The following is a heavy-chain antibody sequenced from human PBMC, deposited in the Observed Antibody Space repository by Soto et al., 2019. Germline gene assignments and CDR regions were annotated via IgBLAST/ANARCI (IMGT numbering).Heavy chain of an antibody. CDR2: INHVGGT. V-gene: IGHV4-34*01. Sequence: PWETLSLTVAVYGGFLSESYWTWIRQPPGKGLEWIGEINHVGGTNYNPSLKSRVTMSVDTSQNQFSLRLISVTAADTAMYFCVRIRYQLPSSVLWLDPWGQGTPVTVSS. CDR1: GGFLSESY. D-gene: IGHD3-16*01. CDR3: VRIRYQLPSSVLWLDP. J-gene: IGHJ5*02.